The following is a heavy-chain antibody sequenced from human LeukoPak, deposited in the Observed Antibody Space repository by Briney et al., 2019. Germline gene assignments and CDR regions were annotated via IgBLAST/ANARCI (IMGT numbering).Heavy chain of an antibody. CDR2: ISSSCSTI. CDR1: GFTFSSYE. V-gene: IGHV3-48*03. Sequence: GGSLRLSCAASGFTFSSYEMNWVRQAPGKGLEWVSYISSSCSTIYYADSVKGRFTISRDNAKNSLYLQRNSLRSEDTAVYYCAELGITMIGGVWGKGTTVTISS. D-gene: IGHD3-10*02. CDR3: AELGITMIGGV. J-gene: IGHJ6*04.